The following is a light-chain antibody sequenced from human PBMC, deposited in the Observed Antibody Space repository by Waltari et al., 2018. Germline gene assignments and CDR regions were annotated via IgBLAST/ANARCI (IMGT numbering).Light chain of an antibody. Sequence: QSALTQPASVSGSPGQSITISCTGTNNDVGGYNYVSWYQQYADKAPKLMIYEVSKRPSGVSNGFSGSKSGNTASLTISGLQAEDEADYYCTSKTGTITYVFGTGTKVTVL. CDR3: TSKTGTITYV. J-gene: IGLJ1*01. CDR1: NNDVGGYNY. V-gene: IGLV2-14*01. CDR2: EVS.